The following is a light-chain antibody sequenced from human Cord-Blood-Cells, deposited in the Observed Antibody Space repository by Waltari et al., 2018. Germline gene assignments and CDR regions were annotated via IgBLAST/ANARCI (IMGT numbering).Light chain of an antibody. J-gene: IGLJ3*02. CDR2: DVS. CDR3: SSYTSSSTWV. Sequence: QSALPQPAPVSGSPGQSITISCTPTLSDVAGYNYVSCYQQHPGNAPKLMIYDVSNRPSGVSNRFSGSESGTTASLTISGLQAEDEADYYCSSYTSSSTWVFGGGTKLTVL. CDR1: LSDVAGYNY. V-gene: IGLV2-14*03.